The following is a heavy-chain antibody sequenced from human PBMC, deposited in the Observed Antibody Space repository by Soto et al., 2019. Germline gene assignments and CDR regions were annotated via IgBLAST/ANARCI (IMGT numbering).Heavy chain of an antibody. CDR1: GYSITTNGIY. CDR2: VYWTGST. D-gene: IGHD2-8*01. V-gene: IGHV4-39*01. CDR3: ARSHYTYGLGIDY. J-gene: IGHJ4*02. Sequence: SESLSLPCSVSGYSITTNGIYWGWIRQPPGKGLQWTGNVYWTGSTFSHPSLTSRVFISVDTSKNEFSLRLTSVTAADTAVYYCARSHYTYGLGIDYWGPGTLVTVSS.